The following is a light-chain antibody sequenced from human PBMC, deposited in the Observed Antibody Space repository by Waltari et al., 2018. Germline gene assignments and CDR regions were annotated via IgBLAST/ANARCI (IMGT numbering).Light chain of an antibody. J-gene: IGKJ2*01. Sequence: DIQMTQSPSSLSASVVDRVTITCRASQDIGSWLAWYQQKPGKAPKLLIYAASRLESGVPPRFSGSGSGTDFILAISSLQPEDCGTFYCQQGNSFPYTFGQGTKLEI. CDR1: QDIGSW. V-gene: IGKV1-12*01. CDR2: AAS. CDR3: QQGNSFPYT.